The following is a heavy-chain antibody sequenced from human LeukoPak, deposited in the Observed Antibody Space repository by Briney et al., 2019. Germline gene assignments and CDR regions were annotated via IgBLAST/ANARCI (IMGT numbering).Heavy chain of an antibody. J-gene: IGHJ5*02. Sequence: VASVKVSCKASGGTFNSFTINWVRQAPGQGLEWMGGIIPIFGTADYAQKFQGRVTMTTGTSTNTASMELRSLRPDDTAMYYCARWSIVGGTNDWFDPWGQGTLVTVSS. CDR3: ARWSIVGGTNDWFDP. CDR2: IIPIFGTA. D-gene: IGHD1-26*01. V-gene: IGHV1-69*05. CDR1: GGTFNSFT.